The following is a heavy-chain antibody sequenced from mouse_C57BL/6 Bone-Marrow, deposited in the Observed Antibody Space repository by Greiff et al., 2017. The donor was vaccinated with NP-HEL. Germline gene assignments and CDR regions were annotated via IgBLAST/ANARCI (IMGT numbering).Heavy chain of an antibody. CDR3: AREDLRFAY. CDR1: GFTFSDYG. V-gene: IGHV5-17*01. Sequence: EVNLVESGGGLVKPGGSLKLSCAASGFTFSDYGMHWVRQAPEKGLEWVAYISSGSSTIYYADTVKGRFTISRDNAKNTLFLQMTSLRSEDTAMYYCAREDLRFAYWGQGTLVTVSA. J-gene: IGHJ3*01. CDR2: ISSGSSTI.